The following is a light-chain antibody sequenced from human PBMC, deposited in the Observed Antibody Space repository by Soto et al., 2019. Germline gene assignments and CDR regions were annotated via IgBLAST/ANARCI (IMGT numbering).Light chain of an antibody. CDR1: QSIRYY. J-gene: IGKJ1*01. Sequence: DIQLTQSPPTLSASVGDRVTITCRASQSIRYYLAWYQEMPGKAPKLLIYGASSLQSGVPSRFSGSGSGTEFTLTISSLQPDDFATYFCQNHNSYSQTFGQGTKV. CDR2: GAS. CDR3: QNHNSYSQT. V-gene: IGKV1-5*01.